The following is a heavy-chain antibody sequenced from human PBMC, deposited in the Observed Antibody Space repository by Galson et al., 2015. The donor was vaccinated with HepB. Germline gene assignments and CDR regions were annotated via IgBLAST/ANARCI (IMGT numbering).Heavy chain of an antibody. CDR2: IYYSGST. CDR1: GGSVSSGSYY. J-gene: IGHJ5*02. CDR3: ARAPLNAITMVRGAPNWFDP. Sequence: ETLSLTCTVSGGSVSSGSYYWSWIRQPPGKGLEWIGYIYYSGSTNYNPSLKSRVTISVDTSKNQFSLKLSSVTAADTAVYYCARAPLNAITMVRGAPNWFDPWAREPWSPSPQ. D-gene: IGHD3-10*01. V-gene: IGHV4-61*01.